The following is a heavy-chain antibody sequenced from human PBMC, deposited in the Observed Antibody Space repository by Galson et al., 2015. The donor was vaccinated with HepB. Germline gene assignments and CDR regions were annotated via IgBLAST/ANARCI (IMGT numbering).Heavy chain of an antibody. CDR3: ARGGEDCSGGSCYSRFDY. J-gene: IGHJ4*02. Sequence: VYGGSFSGYYWSWIRQPPGKGLEWIGEINHSGSTNYNPSLKSRVTISVDTSKNQFSLKLSSVTAADTAMYYCARGGEDCSGGSCYSRFDYWGQGTLVTVSS. CDR2: INHSGST. D-gene: IGHD2-15*01. CDR1: GGSFSGYY. V-gene: IGHV4-34*01.